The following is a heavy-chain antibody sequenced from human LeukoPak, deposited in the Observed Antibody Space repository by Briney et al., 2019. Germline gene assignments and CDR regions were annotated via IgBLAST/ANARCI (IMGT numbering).Heavy chain of an antibody. Sequence: GGSLRLSCAASGFTFSIYSMNWVRQAPGKGLEWVSYISGSSSTIYYADSVKGRFTISRDNAKNTLYLQMNSLRAEDTAVYYCASMTSAAASTDYWGQGTLVTVSS. CDR3: ASMTSAAASTDY. V-gene: IGHV3-48*04. D-gene: IGHD6-13*01. CDR1: GFTFSIYS. J-gene: IGHJ4*02. CDR2: ISGSSSTI.